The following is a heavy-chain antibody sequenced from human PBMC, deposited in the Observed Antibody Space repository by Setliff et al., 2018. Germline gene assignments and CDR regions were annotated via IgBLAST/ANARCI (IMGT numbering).Heavy chain of an antibody. Sequence: SVKVSCKASGYTFTNYDINWVRQAPGQGLEWMGGINPIFGTAHYAQKFQGRVTITADESTSTAYMELSSLKSEDTAVYYCANEHGTTVTVENYHYYMDVWGKGTTVTVSS. D-gene: IGHD4-4*01. CDR2: INPIFGTA. CDR3: ANEHGTTVTVENYHYYMDV. V-gene: IGHV1-69*13. CDR1: GYTFTNYD. J-gene: IGHJ6*03.